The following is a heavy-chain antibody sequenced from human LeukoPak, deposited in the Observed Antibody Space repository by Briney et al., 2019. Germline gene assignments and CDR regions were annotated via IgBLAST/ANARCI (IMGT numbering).Heavy chain of an antibody. Sequence: KSSETLSLTCAVYGGSFSGYYWSWIRQPPGKGLEWIGEINHSGSTNYNPSLKSRVTISVDTSKNQFSLKLSSVTAADTAVYYCARAPRGAGTLDYWGQGTLVTVSS. V-gene: IGHV4-34*01. CDR1: GGSFSGYY. D-gene: IGHD6-19*01. J-gene: IGHJ4*02. CDR2: INHSGST. CDR3: ARAPRGAGTLDY.